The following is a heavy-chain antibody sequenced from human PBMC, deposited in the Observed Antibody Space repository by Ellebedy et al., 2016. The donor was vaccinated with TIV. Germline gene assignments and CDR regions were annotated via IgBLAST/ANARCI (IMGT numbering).Heavy chain of an antibody. CDR1: GGSIRSSY. CDR3: ARGDRRASMVIFDF. J-gene: IGHJ4*02. V-gene: IGHV4-4*07. CDR2: VYTSGRT. Sequence: MPSETLSLTCTVSGGSIRSSYWSWVRQPAGKGPEWIGRVYTSGRTNYNPSPRSRVTMSFDTSKDQFPLKLSSVTAADTAVYYCARGDRRASMVIFDFWGQGTLVTVSS. D-gene: IGHD4/OR15-4a*01.